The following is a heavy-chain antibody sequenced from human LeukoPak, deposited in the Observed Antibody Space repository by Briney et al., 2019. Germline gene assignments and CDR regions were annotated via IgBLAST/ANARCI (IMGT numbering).Heavy chain of an antibody. Sequence: GGSLRLSCAASGFTFSSYWMSWVRQAPGKGLEWVANIKQDGSEKYYVDSVKGRFTISRDNAKNSLYLQMNSLRAEDTAVYYCAKERAAAGTPTLLDYWGQGTLVTVSS. V-gene: IGHV3-7*01. D-gene: IGHD6-13*01. CDR2: IKQDGSEK. CDR3: AKERAAAGTPTLLDY. J-gene: IGHJ4*02. CDR1: GFTFSSYW.